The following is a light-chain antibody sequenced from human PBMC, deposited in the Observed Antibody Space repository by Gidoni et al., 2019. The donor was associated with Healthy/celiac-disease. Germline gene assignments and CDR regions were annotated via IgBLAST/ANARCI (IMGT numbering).Light chain of an antibody. V-gene: IGKV1-33*01. CDR2: DAS. J-gene: IGKJ5*01. Sequence: DIKITKSQSSLSATVGDRVTITCQASQDISNYLNWYQQKPGKAPKLLIYDASNLETGVPSRFSGSGSGTDFTFTISSLQPEDIATYYCQQYDNLPITFGQGTRLEIK. CDR1: QDISNY. CDR3: QQYDNLPIT.